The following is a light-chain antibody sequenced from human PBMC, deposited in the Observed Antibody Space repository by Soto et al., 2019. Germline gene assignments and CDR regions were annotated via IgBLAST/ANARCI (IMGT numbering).Light chain of an antibody. CDR3: QKYNSAPLT. Sequence: DIKMTQSTSSVSASVGDRVAITCRASQSISSYLNWYQQKPGKAPKLLIYAASSLQSGVPSRFSGSGSGTDFTLTISSLQPEDVATYYCQKYNSAPLTFGGGTKVDNK. CDR2: AAS. V-gene: IGKV1-39*01. CDR1: QSISSY. J-gene: IGKJ4*01.